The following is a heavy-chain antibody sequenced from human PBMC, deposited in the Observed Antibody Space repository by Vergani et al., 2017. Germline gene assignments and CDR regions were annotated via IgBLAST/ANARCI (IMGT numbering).Heavy chain of an antibody. CDR3: ARDSGSRGDYYFDY. Sequence: VQLVESGGGVVQPGGSLRLSCTVSGFTFSIYGMHWVRQAPGKGLEWVAFIRYDGSKKFYGDSVKGRFSLSRDDSQKTVFLQMNNLRVEDTAVYYCARDSGSRGDYYFDYWGQGTLVTVSS. CDR1: GFTFSIYG. V-gene: IGHV3-30*02. J-gene: IGHJ4*02. CDR2: IRYDGSKK. D-gene: IGHD3-10*01.